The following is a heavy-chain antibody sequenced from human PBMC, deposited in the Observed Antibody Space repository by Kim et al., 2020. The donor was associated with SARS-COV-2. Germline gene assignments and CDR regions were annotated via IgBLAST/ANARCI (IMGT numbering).Heavy chain of an antibody. J-gene: IGHJ5*02. CDR2: IYYSGST. CDR1: GGSISSYY. V-gene: IGHV4-59*13. D-gene: IGHD2-8*02. CDR3: ARHPSPLYWDWFDP. Sequence: SETLSLTCTVSGGSISSYYWSWIRQPPGKGLEWIGYIYYSGSTNYNPSLKSRVTIPVDTSKNQFSLKLSSVTAADTAVYYWARHPSPLYWDWFDPWGQGTLVTVSS.